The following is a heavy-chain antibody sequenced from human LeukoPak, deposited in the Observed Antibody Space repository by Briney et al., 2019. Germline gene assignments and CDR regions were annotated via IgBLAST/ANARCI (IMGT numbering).Heavy chain of an antibody. Sequence: GGSLRLSCAASGLTFSDYYMSWIRQAPGKGLEWVSYISSSGSTIYYADSVKGRFTISRDNAKNSLYLQMNSLRAEDTAVYYCARESSRGPSTYFDYWGQGTLVTVSS. CDR1: GLTFSDYY. V-gene: IGHV3-11*01. D-gene: IGHD3-16*02. J-gene: IGHJ4*02. CDR2: ISSSGSTI. CDR3: ARESSRGPSTYFDY.